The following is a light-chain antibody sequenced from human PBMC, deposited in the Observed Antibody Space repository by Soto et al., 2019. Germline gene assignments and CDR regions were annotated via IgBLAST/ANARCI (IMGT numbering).Light chain of an antibody. CDR1: QSVSGW. V-gene: IGKV1-5*01. CDR2: HAS. Sequence: DIQMTQSPSTLSASVGDTVTVTCRASQSVSGWLAWYQQKPGTAPKLLIYHASTLESGVPSRFSGSGSGTEFTLTISSLQPGDFATYYCQHYNTYPWTFGQGTKVDIK. CDR3: QHYNTYPWT. J-gene: IGKJ1*01.